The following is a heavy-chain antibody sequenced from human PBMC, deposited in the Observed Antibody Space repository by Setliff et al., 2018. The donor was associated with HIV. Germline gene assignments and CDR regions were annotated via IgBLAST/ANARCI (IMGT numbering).Heavy chain of an antibody. Sequence: SLKISCTASGFIFGDYSMTWVRQAPGKGLEWIGFIRNKAYAGTTEYAASVKGRFTISRDDSKNTTYLQINSLRTEDTAIYYCTRDGAYHNFWSGYFFVYWGPGALVTVSS. D-gene: IGHD3-3*01. J-gene: IGHJ4*02. V-gene: IGHV3-49*04. CDR3: TRDGAYHNFWSGYFFVY. CDR2: IRNKAYAGTT. CDR1: GFIFGDYS.